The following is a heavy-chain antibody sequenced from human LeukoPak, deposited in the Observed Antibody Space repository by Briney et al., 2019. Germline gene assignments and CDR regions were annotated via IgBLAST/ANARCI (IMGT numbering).Heavy chain of an antibody. J-gene: IGHJ3*02. Sequence: SETLSLTCTVSGGSISSSSYYWGWIRQPPGKGLEWIGSIYYSGSTYYNPSLRSRVTISVDTSKNQFSLKLSSVTAADTAVYYCASPDYGGNSRAFDIWGQGTMVTVSS. CDR1: GGSISSSSYY. V-gene: IGHV4-39*01. D-gene: IGHD4-23*01. CDR3: ASPDYGGNSRAFDI. CDR2: IYYSGST.